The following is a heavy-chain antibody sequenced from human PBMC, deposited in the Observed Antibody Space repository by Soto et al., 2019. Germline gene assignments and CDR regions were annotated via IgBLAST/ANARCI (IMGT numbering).Heavy chain of an antibody. CDR3: ARQDMVSYYFDS. V-gene: IGHV3-33*01. CDR1: GFTFSNHG. Sequence: QVQLVESGGGVVQPGRSLRLSCAASGFTFSNHGMHWVRQAPGKGLEWVAVIWYDGSYKYYADSVKGRFTISRDNSKNTLYLRMNSLRAEDTALYYCARQDMVSYYFDSWGQGTLVTVSS. D-gene: IGHD2-8*01. J-gene: IGHJ4*02. CDR2: IWYDGSYK.